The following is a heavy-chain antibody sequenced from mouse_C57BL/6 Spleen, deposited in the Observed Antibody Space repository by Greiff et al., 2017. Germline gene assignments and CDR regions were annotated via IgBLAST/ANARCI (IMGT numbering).Heavy chain of an antibody. CDR3: ARCVYYGNSFYARDY. J-gene: IGHJ4*01. CDR1: GYTFTSYG. CDR2: IYPRSGNT. D-gene: IGHD2-1*01. Sequence: QVQLQQSGAELARPGASVKLSCKASGYTFTSYGISWVKQRTGQGLEWIGEIYPRSGNTYYNEKFKGKATLTADKSSSTAYMELRSLTSEDSAVYLCARCVYYGNSFYARDYWGQGTSVTVSS. V-gene: IGHV1-81*01.